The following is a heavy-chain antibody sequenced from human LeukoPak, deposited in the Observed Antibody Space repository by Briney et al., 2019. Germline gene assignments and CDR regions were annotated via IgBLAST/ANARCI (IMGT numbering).Heavy chain of an antibody. CDR2: IYSGGST. Sequence: GGSLRLSCAAYGFTVSSNYMSWVRQAPGKGLEWVSVIYSGGSTYYAGSVKGGFTISRDNSKNKLYLQMNSQRADDTAVYYCARLRQYSRGWELFDYWGQGTLVGVSS. D-gene: IGHD6-19*01. CDR1: GFTVSSNY. V-gene: IGHV3-66*04. CDR3: ARLRQYSRGWELFDY. J-gene: IGHJ4*02.